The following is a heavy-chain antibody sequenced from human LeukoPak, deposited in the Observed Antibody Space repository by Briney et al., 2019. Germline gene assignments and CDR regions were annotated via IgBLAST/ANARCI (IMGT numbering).Heavy chain of an antibody. CDR3: ARGTRYSTSGRPYYFDS. CDR1: GFTFNLYD. D-gene: IGHD1-1*01. CDR2: IGSSGDT. V-gene: IGHV3-13*01. J-gene: IGHJ4*02. Sequence: GGSLRLSCVASGFTFNLYDMHWVRQPRGKSLQWVASIGSSGDTYHLASVKGRFSISREDAANSLHLQLSSLRADDTAVYFCARGTRYSTSGRPYYFDSWGQGVQVTVSP.